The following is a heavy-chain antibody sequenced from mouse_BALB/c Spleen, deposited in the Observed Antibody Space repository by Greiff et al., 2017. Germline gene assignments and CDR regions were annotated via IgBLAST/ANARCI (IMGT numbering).Heavy chain of an antibody. CDR2: IWAGGST. V-gene: IGHV2-9*02. Sequence: VQLVESGPGLVAPSQSLSITCTVSGFSLTSYGVHWVRQPPGKGLEWLGVIWAGGSTNYNSALMSRLSISKDNSKSQVFLKMNSLQTDDTAMYYCAREEGYYSMDYWGQGTSVTVSS. CDR1: GFSLTSYG. J-gene: IGHJ4*01. CDR3: AREEGYYSMDY.